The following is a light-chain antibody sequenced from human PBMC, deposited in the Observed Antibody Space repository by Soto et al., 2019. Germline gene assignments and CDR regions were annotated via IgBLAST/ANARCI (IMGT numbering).Light chain of an antibody. V-gene: IGLV2-23*02. CDR2: EVN. J-gene: IGLJ1*01. CDR3: CSATTTATDV. Sequence: QSVLTQPASVSGHPGQSITISCAGTRSGVGSYNLVSWYQQHPGNAPRLIIFEVNKRPSGVSNRFSGSKTSNTTSLTISGLQAGDEARYSCCSATTTATDVFGAGTKGNV. CDR1: RSGVGSYNL.